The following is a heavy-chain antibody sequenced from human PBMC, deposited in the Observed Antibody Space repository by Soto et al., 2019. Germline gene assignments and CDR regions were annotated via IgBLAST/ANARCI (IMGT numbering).Heavy chain of an antibody. CDR1: GFTFNSYS. Sequence: GGSLRLSCAASGFTFNSYSMNWVRQAPGKGLEWVSYISSSSTTKYYTDSVKGRFTISRDNAKNSLYLQMHGLRAEDMAVYYCARSVRSGSFHYYYYAMDVWGQGTTVTVSS. CDR3: ARSVRSGSFHYYYYAMDV. V-gene: IGHV3-48*01. D-gene: IGHD3-10*01. CDR2: ISSSSTTK. J-gene: IGHJ6*02.